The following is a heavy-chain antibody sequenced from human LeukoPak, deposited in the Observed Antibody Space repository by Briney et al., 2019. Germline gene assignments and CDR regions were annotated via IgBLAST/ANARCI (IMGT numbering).Heavy chain of an antibody. CDR2: INPFDGFT. CDR3: ARRVGATPFDY. V-gene: IGHV1-46*01. D-gene: IGHD1-26*01. J-gene: IGHJ4*02. Sequence: GASVKVSCKASGFTFTHYYFHWVRQAPGQGLEWMGIINPFDGFTSYAQKFQGRVTMTSDTATSTVYMELSSLRSEDTAVYYCARRVGATPFDYWGQGTLVSVSS. CDR1: GFTFTHYY.